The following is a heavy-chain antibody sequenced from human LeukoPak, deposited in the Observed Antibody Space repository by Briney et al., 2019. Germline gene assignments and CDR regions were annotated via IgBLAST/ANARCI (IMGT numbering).Heavy chain of an antibody. J-gene: IGHJ6*04. CDR1: GGTFSSYA. CDR3: ARGQWLRPYYYYGMDV. Sequence: GASVKVSCKASGGTFSSYAISWVRQAPGQGLEWMGGIIPIFGTANYAQKFQGRVTITADKSTSTAYMELSSLRSEDTAVYYCARGQWLRPYYYYGMDVRGKGTTVTVSS. V-gene: IGHV1-69*06. D-gene: IGHD5-12*01. CDR2: IIPIFGTA.